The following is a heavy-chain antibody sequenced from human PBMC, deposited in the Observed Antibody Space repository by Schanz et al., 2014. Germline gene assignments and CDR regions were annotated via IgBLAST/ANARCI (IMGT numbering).Heavy chain of an antibody. J-gene: IGHJ6*02. D-gene: IGHD2-2*01. CDR3: ATETSRTWFYNGVDV. V-gene: IGHV1-46*01. Sequence: QVQLVQSGAEAKKPGASVKVSCKASGYTFTSYYMHWVRQAPGQGLEWMGIINPSGGSTSYAQKFQGRVTMTRDTSTSTVYMELSSLRSEDTAVYYCATETSRTWFYNGVDVWGQGTTVTVSS. CDR1: GYTFTSYY. CDR2: INPSGGST.